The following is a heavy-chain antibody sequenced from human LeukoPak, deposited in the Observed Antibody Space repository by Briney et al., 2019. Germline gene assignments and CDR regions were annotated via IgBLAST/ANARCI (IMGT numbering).Heavy chain of an antibody. Sequence: PGGSLRLSCVASGFTFSDFDMNWVRQAPGKGLEWVSSISTSGSNTYYADSVRGRFTISRHNAKNSIYLQLSSLRAGDSAVYYCAREGNYGARYLVHWGQGALVLVSS. CDR3: AREGNYGARYLVH. J-gene: IGHJ4*02. V-gene: IGHV3-21*01. CDR2: ISTSGSNT. CDR1: GFTFSDFD. D-gene: IGHD4/OR15-4a*01.